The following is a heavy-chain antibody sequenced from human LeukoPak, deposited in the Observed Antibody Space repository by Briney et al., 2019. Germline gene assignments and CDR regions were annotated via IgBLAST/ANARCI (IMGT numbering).Heavy chain of an antibody. D-gene: IGHD3-22*01. CDR2: IYSGGST. CDR1: GFTFSSNY. CDR3: ARDRVDSSGLYYFDY. V-gene: IGHV3-66*01. Sequence: GGSLRLSCAASGFTFSSNYMSWVRQAPGEGLEWGSVIYSGGSTYYADSVKGRFTISRDNSKNTLYLQMNSLRAEDTAVYYCARDRVDSSGLYYFDYWGQGTLVTVSS. J-gene: IGHJ4*02.